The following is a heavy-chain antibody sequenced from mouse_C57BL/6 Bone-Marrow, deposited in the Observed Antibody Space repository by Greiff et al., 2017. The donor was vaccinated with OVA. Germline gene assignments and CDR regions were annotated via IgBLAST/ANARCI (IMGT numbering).Heavy chain of an antibody. CDR3: TTDYYGSSDD. CDR2: IAPEGGDT. D-gene: IGHD1-1*01. J-gene: IGHJ2*01. Sequence: VQLQQSGAELVRPGASVTLSCTASGFNINDYYMHWVKQRPEQGLEWIGRIAPEGGDTEYAPKFHGKGTMTADTSTNTAYLHLISLTSEVTAVYYCTTDYYGSSDDWCQGTTLTVSS. CDR1: GFNINDYY. V-gene: IGHV14-1*01.